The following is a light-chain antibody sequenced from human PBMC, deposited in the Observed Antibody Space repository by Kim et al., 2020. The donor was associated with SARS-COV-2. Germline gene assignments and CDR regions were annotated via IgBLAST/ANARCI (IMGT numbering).Light chain of an antibody. Sequence: WSPGERATLSCRASQSVSHNYLAWYQQKPGLAPRLLIYGASSRATGIPDRFSGSGSGTDFTLTISRVEPEDFAVYYCHQYGSSPTFGQGTRLEIK. V-gene: IGKV3-20*01. J-gene: IGKJ5*01. CDR2: GAS. CDR3: HQYGSSPT. CDR1: QSVSHNY.